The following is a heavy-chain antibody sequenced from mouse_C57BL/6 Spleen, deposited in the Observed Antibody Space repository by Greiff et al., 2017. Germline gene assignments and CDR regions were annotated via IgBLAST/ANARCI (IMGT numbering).Heavy chain of an antibody. D-gene: IGHD2-4*01. CDR2: IYPGSGNI. J-gene: IGHJ3*01. CDR3: ARERIYYDYDGGFAY. CDR1: GYTFTDYY. Sequence: VQLQESGPELVKPGASVKISCKASGYTFTDYYINWVKQRPGQGLEWIGWIYPGSGNIKYNEKFKGKVTLTVDTSSSTAYMQLSSLTSEDSAVYFCARERIYYDYDGGFAYWGQGTLVTVSA. V-gene: IGHV1-84*01.